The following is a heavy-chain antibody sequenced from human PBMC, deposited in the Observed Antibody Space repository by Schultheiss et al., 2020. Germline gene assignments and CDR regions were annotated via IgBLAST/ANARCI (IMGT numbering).Heavy chain of an antibody. J-gene: IGHJ6*02. D-gene: IGHD5-24*01. V-gene: IGHV3-9*01. Sequence: GGSLRLSCAASGFTFADYAMHWVRQAPGKGLEWVSGISWNSGTIGYADSVKGRFTISRDNSKNTLYLQMNSLKTEDTAVYYCTHLGDYYYYGMDVWGQGTTVTVSS. CDR2: ISWNSGTI. CDR1: GFTFADYA. CDR3: THLGDYYYYGMDV.